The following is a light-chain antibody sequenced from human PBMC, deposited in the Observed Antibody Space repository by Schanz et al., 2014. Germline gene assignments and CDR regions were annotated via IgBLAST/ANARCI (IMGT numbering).Light chain of an antibody. CDR1: QSVGSNY. Sequence: PGERATLSCRASQSVGSNYLAWYQQTPGQAPRLLISGASSRATGIPDRFSGSGSGTEFTLTITRLEPEDFAVYYCQQYGSSPLTFGGGTKVEIK. J-gene: IGKJ4*01. CDR3: QQYGSSPLT. V-gene: IGKV3-20*01. CDR2: GAS.